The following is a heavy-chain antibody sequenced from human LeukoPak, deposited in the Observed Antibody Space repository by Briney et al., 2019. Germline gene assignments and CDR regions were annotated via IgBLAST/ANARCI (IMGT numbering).Heavy chain of an antibody. CDR1: GFTFSNAW. V-gene: IGHV3-15*01. J-gene: IGHJ4*02. D-gene: IGHD3-10*01. Sequence: GGSLRLSCAASGFTFSNAWMSWVRQAPGKGLEWDGRIKSKTDGGTTDYAAPVKGRFTISRDDSKNTLYLQMNSLRAEDTAVYYCARALMVRGVEFDYWGQGTLVTVSS. CDR2: IKSKTDGGTT. CDR3: ARALMVRGVEFDY.